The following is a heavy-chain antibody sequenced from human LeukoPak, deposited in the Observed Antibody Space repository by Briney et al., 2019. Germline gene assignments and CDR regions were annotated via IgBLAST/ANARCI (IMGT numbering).Heavy chain of an antibody. V-gene: IGHV3-30*02. CDR2: IRYDGSNK. J-gene: IGHJ4*02. CDR1: GSTFSSYR. Sequence: PGGSLRLSCAASGSTFSSYRMHWVRQAPGKGLEWVAFIRYDGSNKYYADSVKGRFTISRDNSKNTLYLQMNSLRAEDTAVYYCAKDMRPIVVVPAAMRPDYWGQGTLVTVSS. D-gene: IGHD2-2*01. CDR3: AKDMRPIVVVPAAMRPDY.